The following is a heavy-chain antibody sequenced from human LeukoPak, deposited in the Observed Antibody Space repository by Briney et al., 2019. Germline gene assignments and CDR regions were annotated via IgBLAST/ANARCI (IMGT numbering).Heavy chain of an antibody. D-gene: IGHD6-19*01. CDR2: VHNVGST. V-gene: IGHV4-39*01. CDR1: GVSTTNGIYY. Sequence: PSETRSLTCTVSGVSTTNGIYYWAWIRQPPGKGLEWIGSVHNVGSTYYNLSLRSRVTMSIDTSTNQFSLRLNSVTAADTAVYYCARHAEYNSGWHFYLDHWGQGILVTVSS. J-gene: IGHJ4*02. CDR3: ARHAEYNSGWHFYLDH.